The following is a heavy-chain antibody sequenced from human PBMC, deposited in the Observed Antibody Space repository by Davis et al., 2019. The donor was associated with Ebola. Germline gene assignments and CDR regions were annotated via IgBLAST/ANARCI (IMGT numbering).Heavy chain of an antibody. V-gene: IGHV1-46*01. Sequence: AASVKVSCKASGYTFTNYYMHWVRQAPGQGLEWMGMINPNDGRTIYAQKFQGRVTVTRDTSTTTVYMELSRLGSDDTAVYYCARSCISARCYLLYAMDVWGKGTTVTVSS. CDR1: GYTFTNYY. CDR3: ARSCISARCYLLYAMDV. J-gene: IGHJ6*03. CDR2: INPNDGRT. D-gene: IGHD2-2*01.